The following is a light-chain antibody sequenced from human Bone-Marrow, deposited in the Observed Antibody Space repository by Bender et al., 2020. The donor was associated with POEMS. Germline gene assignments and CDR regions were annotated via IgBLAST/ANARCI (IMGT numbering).Light chain of an antibody. CDR3: YSTDSSGNLLI. CDR2: EDK. Sequence: SYVLTQPPSVSVSPGQTARITCSGEELPKQYAFWYQQKSGQAPVLVIYEDKKRPSGIPERFSGSSSGTMATLIISGAQVEDEADYFCYSTDSSGNLLIFGGGTKLTVL. J-gene: IGLJ2*01. V-gene: IGLV3-10*01. CDR1: ELPKQY.